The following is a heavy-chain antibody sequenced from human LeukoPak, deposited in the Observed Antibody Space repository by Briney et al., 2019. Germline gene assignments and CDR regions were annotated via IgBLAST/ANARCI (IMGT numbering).Heavy chain of an antibody. CDR2: VYYTGAS. V-gene: IGHV4-39*07. J-gene: IGHJ4*02. CDR3: ARGAPPQN. Sequence: SETLSLACTVSGGSISSSSYYWGWIRQPPGKGLEWIGSVYYTGASYYNPSLKSRVTISIDTSKNHFSLNLTSVTAADTAVYYCARGAPPQNWGQGALVTVSS. CDR1: GGSISSSSYY.